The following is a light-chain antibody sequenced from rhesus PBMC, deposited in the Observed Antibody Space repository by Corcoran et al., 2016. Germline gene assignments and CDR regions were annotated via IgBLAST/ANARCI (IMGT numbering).Light chain of an antibody. V-gene: IGLV2-32*02. Sequence: QAALTQPPSVSGSPGQSVPISCTGTSSDIGTYNYVSWYQQHPGTVPKLIIYEVTKQPSGVSDRFSGSKSGSTASLTISGLQAEDEADYHCSSYAGRNTYIFGTGTRLTVL. J-gene: IGLJ1*01. CDR1: SSDIGTYNY. CDR2: EVT. CDR3: SSYAGRNTYI.